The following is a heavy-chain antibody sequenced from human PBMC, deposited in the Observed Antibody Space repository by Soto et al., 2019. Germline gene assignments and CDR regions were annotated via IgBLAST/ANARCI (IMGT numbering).Heavy chain of an antibody. CDR3: ARVGGINWFHP. D-gene: IGHD3-16*01. J-gene: IGHJ5*02. CDR2: IYYSGST. Sequence: QVQLQESGPGLVKPSQTLSLTCTVSGGSISSGGYYWSWIRQHTGRGLEWIGYIYYSGSTYYNPSLNGRVTISVDTSKNQFSLKLSSVTAADTAVYYCARVGGINWFHPLGQGTLVTVSS. V-gene: IGHV4-31*03. CDR1: GGSISSGGYY.